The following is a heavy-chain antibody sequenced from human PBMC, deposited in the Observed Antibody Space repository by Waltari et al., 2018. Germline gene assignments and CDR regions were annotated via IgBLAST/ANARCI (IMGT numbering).Heavy chain of an antibody. D-gene: IGHD5-18*01. J-gene: IGHJ5*02. Sequence: QVHLEQSGAELKKPGASVKVSCKASGSPFTTYSNTWVRQAPGQGLEWMGWISAYNGKTNYAQKFQGRVTMTTDTSTNTAYMELKSLRSDDTAMYYCARRTANTRFDPWGQGSLVTVSS. V-gene: IGHV1-18*04. CDR1: GSPFTTYS. CDR3: ARRTANTRFDP. CDR2: ISAYNGKT.